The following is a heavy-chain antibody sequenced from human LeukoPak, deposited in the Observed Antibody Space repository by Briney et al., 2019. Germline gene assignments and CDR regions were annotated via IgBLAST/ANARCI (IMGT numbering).Heavy chain of an antibody. CDR3: ARRSDCSTTSCSAVAYFDL. V-gene: IGHV5-51*01. CDR1: GYSFSSYW. CDR2: IYPGDSDT. D-gene: IGHD2-2*01. J-gene: IGHJ2*01. Sequence: GESLKISCKGSGYSFSSYWIGWVRQMPGKGLEWMGIIYPGDSDTRYSPSFQGQVIISADKSISTAYLQWSSLKASDTAIYYCARRSDCSTTSCSAVAYFDLWGRGTLVTVSS.